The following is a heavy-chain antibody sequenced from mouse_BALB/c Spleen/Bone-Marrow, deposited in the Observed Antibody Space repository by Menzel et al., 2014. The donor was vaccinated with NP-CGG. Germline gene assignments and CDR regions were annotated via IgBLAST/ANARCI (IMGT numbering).Heavy chain of an antibody. Sequence: EVKLVESGGGLVKPGGSLKLSCAASGFTFSNFAMSWVRQTPDKRLEWVASISSGGSAYYPDSVKGRLSISRGNARDILFLQMSSLRSEDTAMYCCARGYDYDFDYWGQGTTLTVSS. D-gene: IGHD2-4*01. J-gene: IGHJ2*01. CDR3: ARGYDYDFDY. CDR2: ISSGGSA. CDR1: GFTFSNFA. V-gene: IGHV5-6-5*01.